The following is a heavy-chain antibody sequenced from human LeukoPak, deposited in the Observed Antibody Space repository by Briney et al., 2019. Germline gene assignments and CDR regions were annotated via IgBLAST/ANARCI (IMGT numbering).Heavy chain of an antibody. CDR1: GFSFSDYT. D-gene: IGHD2/OR15-2a*01. Sequence: GGSLRLSCAASGFSFSDYTMNWVRLAPGKGLEWVSSISGSSNYIYYADSVKGRFTISRGNAKNSLYLQMNSLKVEDTAVYYCARDESGNNDAFDIWGRGTMVTVSS. J-gene: IGHJ3*02. CDR2: ISGSSNYI. CDR3: ARDESGNNDAFDI. V-gene: IGHV3-21*01.